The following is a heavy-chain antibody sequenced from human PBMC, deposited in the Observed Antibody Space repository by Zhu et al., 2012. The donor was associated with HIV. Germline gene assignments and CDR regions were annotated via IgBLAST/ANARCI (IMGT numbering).Heavy chain of an antibody. D-gene: IGHD3-16*01. CDR2: INSGANT. Sequence: QVQLQESGPGLVKPSETLSLTCTVSGGSITSVSYYWGWIRQPPGKGLEWIGSINSGANTFYNPSLKSRVTISVDTSKNQFSLKLNSVTAADTALYHCARLPGGLMTFDMWGLRAMVTVSS. J-gene: IGHJ3*02. V-gene: IGHV4-39*01. CDR3: ARLPGGLMTFDM. CDR1: GGSITSVSYY.